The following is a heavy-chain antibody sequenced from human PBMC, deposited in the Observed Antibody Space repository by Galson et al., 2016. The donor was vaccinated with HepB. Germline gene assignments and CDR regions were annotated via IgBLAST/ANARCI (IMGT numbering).Heavy chain of an antibody. CDR1: GGSVSSGSYY. V-gene: IGHV4-61*01. Sequence: TLSLTCTVSGGSVSSGSYYWSWIRRPPGKGLEWIGYIYYSGSTNYNPSPKSRVTMSVDTSENQFSLKLRSVTAADTAVYYCARGLGVHSSGWGAFDYWGQGTLVTVSS. CDR3: ARGLGVHSSGWGAFDY. D-gene: IGHD6-19*01. CDR2: IYYSGST. J-gene: IGHJ4*02.